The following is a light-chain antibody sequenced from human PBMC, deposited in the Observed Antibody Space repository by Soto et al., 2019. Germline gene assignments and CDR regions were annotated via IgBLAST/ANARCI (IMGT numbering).Light chain of an antibody. CDR1: SSDIGGYNY. J-gene: IGLJ2*01. V-gene: IGLV2-8*01. CDR2: EVS. Sequence: QSALTQPPSASASPGQSVTISCTGTSSDIGGYNYVSWYQQHPGKAPKLMIYEVSRRPSGVPDRFSGSTSGNTASLTVSGLQAEYEAEYYCSSYAGSNSYVVFGGGTKLTVL. CDR3: SSYAGSNSYVV.